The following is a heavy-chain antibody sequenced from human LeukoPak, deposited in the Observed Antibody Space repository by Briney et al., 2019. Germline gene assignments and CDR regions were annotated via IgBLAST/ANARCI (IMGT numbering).Heavy chain of an antibody. J-gene: IGHJ4*02. CDR2: IYSGGST. V-gene: IGHV3-53*01. D-gene: IGHD4-17*01. CDR1: GFTVSSNY. CDR3: ARATLYGDYVGYYFDY. Sequence: PGGSLRLSCAASGFTVSSNYMSWVRQAPGKGLEWVSVIYSGGSTYYADSVKGRFTISRDNSKNTLYLQMNSLRAEDTAVYYCARATLYGDYVGYYFDYWGQGTLVTVSS.